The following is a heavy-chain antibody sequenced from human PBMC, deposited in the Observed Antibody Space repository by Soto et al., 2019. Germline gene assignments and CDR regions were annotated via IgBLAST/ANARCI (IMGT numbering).Heavy chain of an antibody. CDR3: ARHADYDSVVYYYMDV. J-gene: IGHJ6*03. CDR2: IYYSGST. V-gene: IGHV4-59*08. CDR1: GGSISSYY. D-gene: IGHD3-3*01. Sequence: SETLSLTCTVSGGSISSYYWSWIRQPPGKGLEWIGYIYYSGSTNYNPSLKSRVTISVDTSKNQFSLKLSSVTAADTAVYYCARHADYDSVVYYYMDVWGKGTTVTVS.